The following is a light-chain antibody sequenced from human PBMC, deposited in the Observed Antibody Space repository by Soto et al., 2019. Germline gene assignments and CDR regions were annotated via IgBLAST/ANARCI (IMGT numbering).Light chain of an antibody. V-gene: IGLV2-14*01. CDR3: SSYTRSSTYV. J-gene: IGLJ1*01. Sequence: QSVLTQPASVSGSPGQSIAISCTGTSSDVGGYNYVSWYQQHPGKAPKLMVYDVNDRPSGVSDRFSGSKSGNTASLTISGLQAEDEADYYCSSYTRSSTYVFGTGTKVTVL. CDR1: SSDVGGYNY. CDR2: DVN.